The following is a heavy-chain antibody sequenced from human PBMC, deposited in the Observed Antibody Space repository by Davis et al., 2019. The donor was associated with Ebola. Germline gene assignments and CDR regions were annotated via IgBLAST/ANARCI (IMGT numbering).Heavy chain of an antibody. CDR3: ARHPGMDV. J-gene: IGHJ6*04. V-gene: IGHV4-59*08. CDR2: ISNGGRT. CDR1: GGSVGSDY. Sequence: SETLSLTCSVSGGSVGSDYWSWIRQSPGKGLEWIAFISNGGRTIYNPSLRGRVTISIDTSKNQFSLRLNTVTAADTAVYYCARHPGMDVWGKGTTVTVSS.